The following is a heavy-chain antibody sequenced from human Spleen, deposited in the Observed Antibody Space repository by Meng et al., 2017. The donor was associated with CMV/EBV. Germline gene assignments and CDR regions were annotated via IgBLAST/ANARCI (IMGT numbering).Heavy chain of an antibody. D-gene: IGHD2-8*01. J-gene: IGHJ4*02. V-gene: IGHV4-59*12. CDR1: GFILNDYY. Sequence: ESLKISCAASGFILNDYYMIWIRQPPGKGLEWIGYIYYSGSTYYNPSLKSRVTISVDTSKSQFSLKLSSVTAADTAVYYCARIMVLQRTRGTGIDYWGQGTLVTVSS. CDR3: ARIMVLQRTRGTGIDY. CDR2: IYYSGST.